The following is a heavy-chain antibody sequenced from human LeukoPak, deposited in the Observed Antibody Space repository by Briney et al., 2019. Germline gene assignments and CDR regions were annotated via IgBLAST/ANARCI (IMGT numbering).Heavy chain of an antibody. D-gene: IGHD1-26*01. CDR3: AAVIVGGNWFDP. CDR2: IVVGSGNT. V-gene: IGHV1-58*02. CDR1: GFTFTSSA. Sequence: SVKVSCKASGFTFTSSAMQWVRQARGQRLEWIGWIVVGSGNTNYAQKFQERVTITRDMSTSTAYMELSSLRSEDTAVYYCAAVIVGGNWFDPWGQGTLVTVSS. J-gene: IGHJ5*02.